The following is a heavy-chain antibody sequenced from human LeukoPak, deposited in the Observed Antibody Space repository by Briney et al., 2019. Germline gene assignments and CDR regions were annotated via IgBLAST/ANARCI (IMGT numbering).Heavy chain of an antibody. CDR2: ISSSGTSI. D-gene: IGHD3-10*01. CDR1: GFTFSAYN. V-gene: IGHV3-21*01. CDR3: ARHTGPYYSSGSYGLDV. Sequence: GGSLRLSCAASGFTFSAYNMNWVRQAPGKGLEWVSSISSSGTSIYYAGSSKGRFTISRDNAKNSLYLQMNSLRAEDTAVYYCARHTGPYYSSGSYGLDVWGQGTTVIVSS. J-gene: IGHJ6*02.